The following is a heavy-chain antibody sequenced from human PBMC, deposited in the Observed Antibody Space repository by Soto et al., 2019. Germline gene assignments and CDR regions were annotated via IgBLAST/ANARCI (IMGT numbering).Heavy chain of an antibody. CDR2: IIPIFGTA. D-gene: IGHD1-26*01. Sequence: QVQLVQSGAEVKKPGSSVKVSCKASGGTFSSYAISWVRQAPGQGLEWMGGIIPIFGTASYAQKFQGRVTITADESTSTAYMELSSLRSEDTAVYYCAQTYSGSYLNYYYGMDVWGQGTTVTVSS. CDR3: AQTYSGSYLNYYYGMDV. J-gene: IGHJ6*02. CDR1: GGTFSSYA. V-gene: IGHV1-69*01.